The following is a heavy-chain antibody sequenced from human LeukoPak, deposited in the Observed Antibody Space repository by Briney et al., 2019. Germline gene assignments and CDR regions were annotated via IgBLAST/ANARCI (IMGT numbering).Heavy chain of an antibody. CDR3: ARDVSDYGDYESAFDI. J-gene: IGHJ3*02. CDR1: GFTFDDYA. CDR2: ITWKGGSI. V-gene: IGHV3-9*01. Sequence: GRSLRLSCAASGFTFDDYAMHWVRQAPGKGLEWVSSITWKGGSIAYADSVKGRFTIARDNAKNSLYLQMNSLKAEDTAFYYCARDVSDYGDYESAFDIWGQETMVIVSS. D-gene: IGHD4-17*01.